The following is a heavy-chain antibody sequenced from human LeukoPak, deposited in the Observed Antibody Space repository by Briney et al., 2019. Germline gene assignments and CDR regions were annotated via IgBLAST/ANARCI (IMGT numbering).Heavy chain of an antibody. CDR3: ARDRGKMATINYYYYGMDV. D-gene: IGHD5-24*01. CDR2: ISAYNGNT. J-gene: IGHJ6*02. CDR1: GYTFTSYG. V-gene: IGHV1-18*01. Sequence: ASVKVSCKASGYTFTSYGISWVRQAPGQGLEWMGWISAYNGNTNYAQKFQGRVTITADESTSTAYMELSSLRSEDTAVYYCARDRGKMATINYYYYGMDVWGQGTTVTVSS.